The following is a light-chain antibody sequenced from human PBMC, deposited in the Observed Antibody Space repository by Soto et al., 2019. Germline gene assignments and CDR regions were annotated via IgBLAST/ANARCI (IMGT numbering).Light chain of an antibody. CDR3: QQYSSRST. CDR2: DAS. CDR1: QDINIY. V-gene: IGKV1-5*01. Sequence: DIQITQSPSSLLACVGDRATITCQATQDINIYLNWYQQKPGKDPNLLIYDASSLQSGVPSRFSGSGFGTEFTLTISSLQPGDFATYYCQQYSSRSTFGQGTKVDI. J-gene: IGKJ1*01.